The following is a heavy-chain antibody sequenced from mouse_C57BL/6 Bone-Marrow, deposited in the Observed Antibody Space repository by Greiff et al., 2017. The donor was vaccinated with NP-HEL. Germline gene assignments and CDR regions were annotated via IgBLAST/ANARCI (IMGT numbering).Heavy chain of an antibody. J-gene: IGHJ3*01. V-gene: IGHV1-82*01. Sequence: VKLQQSGPELVKPGASVKISCKASGYAFSSSWMNWVKQRPGKGLEWIGRIYPGDGDTNYNGKFKGKATLTADKSSSTAYMQLSSLTSGDSAVYFCARWLPAGFAYWGQGTLVTVSA. CDR1: GYAFSSSW. D-gene: IGHD2-2*01. CDR2: IYPGDGDT. CDR3: ARWLPAGFAY.